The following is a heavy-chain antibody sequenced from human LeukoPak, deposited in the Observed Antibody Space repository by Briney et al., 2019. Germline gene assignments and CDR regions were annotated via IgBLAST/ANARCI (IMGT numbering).Heavy chain of an antibody. V-gene: IGHV5-51*01. D-gene: IGHD2-15*01. CDR2: IYPGDSDT. CDR3: ARHGRDCSGGSCYSDYFDY. J-gene: IGHJ4*02. Sequence: GESLQISCQGSGYRFTSYWIGWVRQMPGKGLEWMGIIYPGDSDTRYSPSFQGQVTISADKSISTAYLQWSSLKSSDTAMYYCARHGRDCSGGSCYSDYFDYWGQGTLVTVSS. CDR1: GYRFTSYW.